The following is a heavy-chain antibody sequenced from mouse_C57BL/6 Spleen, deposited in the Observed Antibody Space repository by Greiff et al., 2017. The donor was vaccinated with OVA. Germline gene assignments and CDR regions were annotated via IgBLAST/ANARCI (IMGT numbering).Heavy chain of an antibody. CDR2: IYPGSGST. CDR3: AREEKIYDGYYDFDY. J-gene: IGHJ2*01. Sequence: QVQLQQPGAELVKPGASVKMSCKASGYTLTSYWITWVKQRPGQGLEWIGDIYPGSGSTNYNEKFKSKATLTVDTSSSTAYMQLSSLTSEDSAVYYCAREEKIYDGYYDFDYWGQGTTLTVSS. D-gene: IGHD2-3*01. CDR1: GYTLTSYW. V-gene: IGHV1-55*01.